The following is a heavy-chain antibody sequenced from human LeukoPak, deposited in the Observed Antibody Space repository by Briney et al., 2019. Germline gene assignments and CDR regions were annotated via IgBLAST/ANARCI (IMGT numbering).Heavy chain of an antibody. CDR3: ARDWKTNSFDY. V-gene: IGHV3-33*01. Sequence: GRSLTLSCAASEFTFTTYGMHWVRQTPGKGLEWVAFIYYDGSNIYYADYVKGRFTISRDISKNTLYLQMDSLRAEDTAIYYCARDWKTNSFDYWGQGTLVTVSS. D-gene: IGHD1-1*01. CDR2: IYYDGSNI. J-gene: IGHJ4*02. CDR1: EFTFTTYG.